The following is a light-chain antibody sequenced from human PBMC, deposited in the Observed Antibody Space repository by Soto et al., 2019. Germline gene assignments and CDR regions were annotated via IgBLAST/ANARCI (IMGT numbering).Light chain of an antibody. CDR2: NAA. V-gene: IGKV3-15*01. CDR1: QSVSTN. CDR3: QQYNNWPRT. Sequence: ELVMTQSPATLSVSPGERATLSCRASQSVSTNLAWYQQKPGQAPRVLIYNAATRATGIPARFSGSGSGTEFTLTISSLQSEDFAVYYCQQYNNWPRTFGQGTKVDIK. J-gene: IGKJ1*01.